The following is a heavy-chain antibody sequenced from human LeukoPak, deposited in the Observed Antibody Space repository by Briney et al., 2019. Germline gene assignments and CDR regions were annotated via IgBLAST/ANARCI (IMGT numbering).Heavy chain of an antibody. V-gene: IGHV6-1*01. CDR2: TYYGSKWLN. CDR3: ARGRMMSGMDV. J-gene: IGHJ6*02. D-gene: IGHD3-16*01. Sequence: ASQTLSLTCAIAGDSVSRSSAYWNWFRQSPSRGLECLGRTYYGSKWLNDYAASVKSRISVNPDTSKNHYSLQLNSVTPEDTAIYYCARGRMMSGMDVWGQGTTVTVSS. CDR1: GDSVSRSSAY.